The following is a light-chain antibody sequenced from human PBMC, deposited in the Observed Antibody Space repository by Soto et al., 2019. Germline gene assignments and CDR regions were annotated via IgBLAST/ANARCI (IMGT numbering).Light chain of an antibody. CDR1: SSDVGGYNY. V-gene: IGLV2-14*01. CDR3: SSYTSSSTQV. Sequence: QSALTQPASVSGSPGQSITISCTGTSSDVGGYNYVSWYHQHPGKAPKLMIYEVSNRPSGVSNRFSGSKSGNTASLTISGLQAEDEADYYCSSYTSSSTQVFGTGTKLTV. J-gene: IGLJ1*01. CDR2: EVS.